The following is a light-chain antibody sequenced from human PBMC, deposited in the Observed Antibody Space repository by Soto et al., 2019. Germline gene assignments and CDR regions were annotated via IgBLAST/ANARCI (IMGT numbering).Light chain of an antibody. Sequence: QSVLTQPPSVSGAPGQRVTISCTGSSSNIGAGYDVHWYQQLPGTAPKLLIYGNSNRPSGVPDRFSGSKSGTSASLAITGLQAEDEADYYCQYYDSSLSGVLGGGTKVTVL. V-gene: IGLV1-40*01. J-gene: IGLJ3*02. CDR3: QYYDSSLSGV. CDR1: SSNIGAGYD. CDR2: GNS.